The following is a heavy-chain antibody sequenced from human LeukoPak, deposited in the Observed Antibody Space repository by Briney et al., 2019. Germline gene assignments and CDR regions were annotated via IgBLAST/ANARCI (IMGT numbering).Heavy chain of an antibody. CDR1: GFTFSSYG. V-gene: IGHV3-30*18. CDR3: AKDSYGMDV. J-gene: IGHJ6*02. CDR2: ISYDGSNK. Sequence: GGSLRLSCAASGFTFSSYGMHWVRQAPGKGLEWVAVISYDGSNKYYADSVKGRFTISRDNSKNTLYLQMNSLRAEDTAVYYCAKDSYGMDVWGQGTTVIVAS.